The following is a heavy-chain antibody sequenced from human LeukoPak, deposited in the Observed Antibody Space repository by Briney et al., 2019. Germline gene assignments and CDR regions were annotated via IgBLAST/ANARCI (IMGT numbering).Heavy chain of an antibody. V-gene: IGHV3-48*03. Sequence: GGSLRLSCAASGFTFSSYEMNWVRQAPGKGLEWVSYISSSGSTIYYADSVKGRFTISRDNAKNSLYLQMNSLRAEDTAVYYCARDYYYDSSGRDHYYFDYWGQGTLVTVSS. J-gene: IGHJ4*02. CDR3: ARDYYYDSSGRDHYYFDY. D-gene: IGHD3-22*01. CDR2: ISSSGSTI. CDR1: GFTFSSYE.